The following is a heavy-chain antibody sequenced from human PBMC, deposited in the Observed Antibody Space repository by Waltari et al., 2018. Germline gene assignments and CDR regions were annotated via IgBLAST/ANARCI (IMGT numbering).Heavy chain of an antibody. CDR1: GGTFSSYA. D-gene: IGHD3-10*01. CDR2: IIPIFGTA. J-gene: IGHJ4*02. CDR3: ARAGGGSGSYYNFYFDY. Sequence: QVQLVQSGAEVKKPGSSVKVSCKASGGTFSSYAISWVRQAPGPGLEWMGGIIPIFGTANDAQKFQGRCTITADESTSTAYMELSSLRSDDTAVYYCARAGGGSGSYYNFYFDYWGQGTLVTVSS. V-gene: IGHV1-69*12.